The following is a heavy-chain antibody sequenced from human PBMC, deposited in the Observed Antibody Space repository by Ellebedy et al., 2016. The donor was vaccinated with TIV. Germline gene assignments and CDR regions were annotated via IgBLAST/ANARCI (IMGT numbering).Heavy chain of an antibody. J-gene: IGHJ2*01. CDR2: MNPNSGNA. D-gene: IGHD2-15*01. V-gene: IGHV1-8*01. CDR1: GDTFNSYD. CDR3: ATSGGTGRYCSGDSCRPHYWSLDL. Sequence: ASVKVSXXASGDTFNSYDIYWVRQATGQGLEWMGWMNPNSGNAGYAQKFQGRVTMTRHTSISTAYMELSSLRSEDTAVYYCATSGGTGRYCSGDSCRPHYWSLDLWGRGTLVTVSS.